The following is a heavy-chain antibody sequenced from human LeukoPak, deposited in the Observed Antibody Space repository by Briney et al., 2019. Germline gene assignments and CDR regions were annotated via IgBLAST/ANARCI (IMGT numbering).Heavy chain of an antibody. CDR3: ARWRAPAGYYYYYMDV. CDR1: GFTFSSYS. CDR2: ISSSSSYI. D-gene: IGHD1-26*01. J-gene: IGHJ6*03. V-gene: IGHV3-21*01. Sequence: GGSLRLSCAASGFTFSSYSMNWARQAPGKGLEWVSSISSSSSYIYYADSVKGRFTISRDNAKNSLYLQMNSLRAEDTAVYYCARWRAPAGYYYYYMDVWGKGTTVTVSS.